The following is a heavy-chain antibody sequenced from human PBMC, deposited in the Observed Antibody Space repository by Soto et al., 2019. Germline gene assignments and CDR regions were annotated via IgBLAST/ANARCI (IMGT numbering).Heavy chain of an antibody. CDR2: MYWNDDN. CDR3: AHGSGWLFDH. D-gene: IGHD3-22*01. CDR1: GFSPSSTAVG. J-gene: IGHJ4*02. V-gene: IGHV2-5*01. Sequence: QITLKESGPTLVRPTQTLTLTCTFSGFSPSSTAVGVGWIRQAPGQAPEWLALMYWNDDNHYSPPLKSRLTLTKDTSKNQVVLTMTNVDPVDTATYYCAHGSGWLFDHWGQGTLVTVTS.